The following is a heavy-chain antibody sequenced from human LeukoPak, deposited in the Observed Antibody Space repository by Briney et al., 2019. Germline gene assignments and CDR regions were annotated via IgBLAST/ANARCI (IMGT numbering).Heavy chain of an antibody. CDR2: INPNSGGT. V-gene: IGHV1-2*02. Sequence: GASVKVSCKASGYTFTGYYMHWVRQAPGQGLEWMGWINPNSGGTNYARKFQGRVTMTRDTSISTAYMELSRLRSDDTAVYYCAREAVAGHYYYYMDVWGKGTTVTVSS. CDR3: AREAVAGHYYYYMDV. CDR1: GYTFTGYY. D-gene: IGHD6-19*01. J-gene: IGHJ6*03.